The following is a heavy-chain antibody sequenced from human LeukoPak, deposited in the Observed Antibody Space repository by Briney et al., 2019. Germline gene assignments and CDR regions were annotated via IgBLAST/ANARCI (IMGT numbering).Heavy chain of an antibody. CDR2: IIPILGIP. CDR1: GGTFSSYA. V-gene: IGHV1-69*04. D-gene: IGHD2-21*02. J-gene: IGHJ2*01. CDR3: ATGVFGGVTARLSWYFDL. Sequence: ASVKVSCKASGGTFSSYAISWVRQAPGQGLEWMGRIIPILGIPNYAQKFQGRVTITADKSTTTAYMELSSLRSEDTAVYYCATGVFGGVTARLSWYFDLGARAPLVPVP.